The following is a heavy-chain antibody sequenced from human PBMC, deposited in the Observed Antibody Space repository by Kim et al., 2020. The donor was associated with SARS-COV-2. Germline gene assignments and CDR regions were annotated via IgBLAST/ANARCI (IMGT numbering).Heavy chain of an antibody. CDR3: ARDTEPKDRTWGAFVI. J-gene: IGHJ3*02. D-gene: IGHD3-16*01. CDR2: IRHDGGRQ. V-gene: IGHV3-7*01. CDR1: GFTFYDYW. Sequence: GGSLRLSCAASGFTFYDYWMHWVRQAPGKGLEWVAIIRHDGGRQHYADSVDGRFIVSRDNAKKSMYLQMNRLTVDDTAVYYCARDTEPKDRTWGAFVIWGRGTVVTVS.